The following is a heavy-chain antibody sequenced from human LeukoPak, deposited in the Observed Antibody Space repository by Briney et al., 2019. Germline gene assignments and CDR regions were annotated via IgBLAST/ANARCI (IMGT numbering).Heavy chain of an antibody. V-gene: IGHV7-4-1*02. CDR2: INTNTGNP. J-gene: IGHJ5*02. CDR1: GYTFTSYA. Sequence: ASVKVSCKASGYTFTSYAIHWVRQAPGQGLEWMGWINTNTGNPTYVQGFTGRFAFSLDTSVTTAYLQISSLKAEDTAVYYCARDPGGKIFGVVYNWFDPWGQGTLVTVSS. CDR3: ARDPGGKIFGVVYNWFDP. D-gene: IGHD3-3*01.